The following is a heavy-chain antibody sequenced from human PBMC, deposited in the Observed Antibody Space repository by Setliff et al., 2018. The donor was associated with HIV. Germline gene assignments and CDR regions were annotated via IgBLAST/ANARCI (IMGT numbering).Heavy chain of an antibody. CDR1: GGSFSGSF. J-gene: IGHJ4*02. CDR3: VRRAGRHRLLRSVVAGTLDS. CDR2: INHSGET. D-gene: IGHD6-19*01. Sequence: SETLSLTCAVYGGSFSGSFWSWIRQPPGKGLEWIGEINHSGETNYSPSLKSRVSMSVDTSKNQFSLKLSAVASADTAVYYCVRRAGRHRLLRSVVAGTLDSWGQGTLVTVSS. V-gene: IGHV4-34*01.